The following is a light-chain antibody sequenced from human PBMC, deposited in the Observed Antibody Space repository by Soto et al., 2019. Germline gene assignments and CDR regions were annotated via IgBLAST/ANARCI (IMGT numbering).Light chain of an antibody. CDR2: WAS. CDR3: QQYYGTPRFT. Sequence: DIVMTQSPDSLAVSLGERATINCKSSQSVLYSSNNKNYLAWYQHKPGQPPKLLIYWASTRESGVPDRFSGSGSGTDFTLTISSLQAEDVAVYYCQQYYGTPRFTFGPGTRVDIK. CDR1: QSVLYSSNNKNY. J-gene: IGKJ3*01. V-gene: IGKV4-1*01.